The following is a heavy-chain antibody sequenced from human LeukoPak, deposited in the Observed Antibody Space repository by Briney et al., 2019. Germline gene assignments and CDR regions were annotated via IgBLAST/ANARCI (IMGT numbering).Heavy chain of an antibody. CDR3: AKAGYSYGDYYYGMDV. CDR2: IKQDGSKK. D-gene: IGHD5-18*01. V-gene: IGHV3-7*01. J-gene: IGHJ6*02. CDR1: GFPFSSYW. Sequence: GGSLRLSCVASGFPFSSYWMTWVRQAPGKGLEWVANIKQDGSKKSYVDSVKGRFTISRDNAKNTLYLQMNSLRAEDTAVYYCAKAGYSYGDYYYGMDVWGQGTTVTVSS.